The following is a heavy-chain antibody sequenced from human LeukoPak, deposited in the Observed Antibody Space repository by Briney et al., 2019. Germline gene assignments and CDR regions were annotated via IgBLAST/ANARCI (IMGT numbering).Heavy chain of an antibody. CDR2: IYPADSDI. CDR1: GYRFTSYW. J-gene: IGHJ4*02. D-gene: IGHD6-25*01. V-gene: IGHV5-51*01. Sequence: GESLKISCKGSGYRFTSYWIGWVRQLPRKGLEWMAIIYPADSDIRYSPSSQGQVTISADKSISTAYLQWSSLKASDTAMYYCARSLTAAAGDYWGQGTLVTVSS. CDR3: ARSLTAAAGDY.